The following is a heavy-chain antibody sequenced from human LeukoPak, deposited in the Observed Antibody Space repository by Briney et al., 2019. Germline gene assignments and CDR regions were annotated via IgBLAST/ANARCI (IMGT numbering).Heavy chain of an antibody. CDR2: IYYSGST. CDR1: GGSICSYY. J-gene: IGHJ6*04. D-gene: IGHD5-18*01. Sequence: PSETLSLTCTVSGGSICSYYWSWLRQPPGKGLEWIGYIYYSGSTNYNPSLKSRVTISVDTSKNQFSLKLSSVTAADTAVYYCARVTPFQTLQLWTYYYGMDVWGKGTTVTVSS. CDR3: ARVTPFQTLQLWTYYYGMDV. V-gene: IGHV4-59*01.